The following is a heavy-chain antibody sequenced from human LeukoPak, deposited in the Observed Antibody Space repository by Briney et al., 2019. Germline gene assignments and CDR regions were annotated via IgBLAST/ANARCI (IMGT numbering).Heavy chain of an antibody. CDR2: IYYSGST. J-gene: IGHJ4*02. CDR1: GGSISSYY. D-gene: IGHD6-13*01. V-gene: IGHV4-59*08. CDR3: ARHAREKYSTSWYDY. Sequence: SETLSLTCTVSGGSISSYYWSWIRQPPGKGLEWIGYIYYSGSTNYNPSLKSRVTILLDTSKNQFSLKLSSVTATDTAVYYCARHAREKYSTSWYDYWGQGTLVTVSS.